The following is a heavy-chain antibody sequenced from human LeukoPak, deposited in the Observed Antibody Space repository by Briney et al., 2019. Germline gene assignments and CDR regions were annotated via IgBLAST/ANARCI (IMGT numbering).Heavy chain of an antibody. CDR1: GGSISSYY. V-gene: IGHV4-59*12. CDR2: IYDSGST. Sequence: SETLSLTCTVSGGSISSYYWSWIRQPPGKGLEWIGYIYDSGSTYYNPSLKSRVTISADTSTNQFSLNLSSVTAADTAVYYCARVSFHSGGPGPWGQGPLVPVSS. J-gene: IGHJ5*02. CDR3: ARVSFHSGGPGP. D-gene: IGHD2-15*01.